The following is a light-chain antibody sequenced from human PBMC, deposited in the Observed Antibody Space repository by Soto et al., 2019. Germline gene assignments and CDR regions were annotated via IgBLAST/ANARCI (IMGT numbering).Light chain of an antibody. CDR2: GAV. Sequence: IQLTQSPSSLSASIGDRVTITCRASQGISNYLAWYQQKPGKAPKLLIYGAVTLQSGVPSRFSGSGSGTDFTLTISSLQPDDLATYYCQQYNNWPPITFGQGTRLEIK. CDR1: QGISNY. V-gene: IGKV1-9*01. CDR3: QQYNNWPPIT. J-gene: IGKJ5*01.